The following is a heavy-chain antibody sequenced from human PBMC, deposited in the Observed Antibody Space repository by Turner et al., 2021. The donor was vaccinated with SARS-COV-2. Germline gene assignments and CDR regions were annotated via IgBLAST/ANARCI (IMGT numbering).Heavy chain of an antibody. J-gene: IGHJ5*01. CDR1: GGSIINHY. CDR3: AKCRNWFDP. Sequence: QVQLQESGPGLVKSSETLSLTCSVSGGSIINHYWTWIRQSPGKGLEWIGYIYSTGTTKYNPSYNSRVRVSVDTSKNQFSLSLTSVTAADTAVYYCAKCRNWFDPWGQGSLVTASS. V-gene: IGHV4-59*11. CDR2: IYSTGTT.